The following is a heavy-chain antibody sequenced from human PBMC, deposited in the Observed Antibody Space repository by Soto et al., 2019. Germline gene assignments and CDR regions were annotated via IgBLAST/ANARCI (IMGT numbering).Heavy chain of an antibody. CDR1: GFTYSAYY. CDR2: IKDDGTKT. J-gene: IGHJ4*02. CDR3: ASLKWEVPANAP. Sequence: GGSLRLSCSASGFTYSAYYMTWVSQAPGKGLEWVANIKDDGTKTFYADSVRGRFTISIDDAKNSLYLQMNSPRAEDTAVYYCASLKWEVPANAPWGRGTLVNLS. D-gene: IGHD2-2*01. V-gene: IGHV3-7*03.